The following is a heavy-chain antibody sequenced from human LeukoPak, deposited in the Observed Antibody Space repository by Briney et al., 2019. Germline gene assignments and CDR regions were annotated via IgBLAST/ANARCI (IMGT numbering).Heavy chain of an antibody. J-gene: IGHJ4*02. CDR3: ARDYVYGSGSSPYY. Sequence: GGSLRLSCAASGFTFSSYWMHWVRQASGKGVVWGSCINSDGRSTSYADSVKGRFTISRDNAKNTLYLQMNSLRVEDTAVYYCARDYVYGSGSSPYYWGQGTLVTVSS. CDR1: GFTFSSYW. V-gene: IGHV3-74*01. D-gene: IGHD3-10*01. CDR2: INSDGRST.